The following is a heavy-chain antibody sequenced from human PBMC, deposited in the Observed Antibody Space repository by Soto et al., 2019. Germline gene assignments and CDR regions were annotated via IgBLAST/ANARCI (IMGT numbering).Heavy chain of an antibody. Sequence: GASVKVSCKASGGTFSSYAISWVRQAPGQGLEWMGGIIPIFGTANHAQKFQGRVTITADESTSTAYMELSSLRSEDTAVYYCARGDKTGYSSSWFQNYYYYYGMDVWGKGTTVTVSS. CDR2: IIPIFGTA. J-gene: IGHJ6*04. D-gene: IGHD6-13*01. CDR1: GGTFSSYA. CDR3: ARGDKTGYSSSWFQNYYYYYGMDV. V-gene: IGHV1-69*13.